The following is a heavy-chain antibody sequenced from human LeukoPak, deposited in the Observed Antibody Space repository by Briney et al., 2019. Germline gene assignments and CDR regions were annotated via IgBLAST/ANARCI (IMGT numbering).Heavy chain of an antibody. D-gene: IGHD2-2*01. CDR1: GGSISSGGYS. CDR2: IYHSGST. Sequence: KSSETLSLTCAVSGGSISSGGYSWSWIRQPPGKGLEWIGYIYHSGSTYYNPSLKSRVTISVDRSKNQFSLKLSSVTAADTAVYYCARVPVLNWFDPWGQGTLVTVSS. CDR3: ARVPVLNWFDP. V-gene: IGHV4-30-2*01. J-gene: IGHJ5*02.